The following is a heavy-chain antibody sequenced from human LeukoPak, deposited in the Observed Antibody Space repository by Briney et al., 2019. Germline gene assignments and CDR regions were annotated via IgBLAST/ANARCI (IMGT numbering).Heavy chain of an antibody. D-gene: IGHD3-22*01. CDR1: GGSISSYY. V-gene: IGHV4-59*08. J-gene: IGHJ3*02. CDR3: ARGPYYDSSGYYYGYDAFDI. CDR2: IYYSGST. Sequence: PSETLSLTCTVSGGSISSYYWSWIRQPPGKGLEWIGYIYYSGSTNYNPSLKSRVTISVDTSKNQFSLKLSSVTAADTAVYYCARGPYYDSSGYYYGYDAFDIWGQGTMVTVSS.